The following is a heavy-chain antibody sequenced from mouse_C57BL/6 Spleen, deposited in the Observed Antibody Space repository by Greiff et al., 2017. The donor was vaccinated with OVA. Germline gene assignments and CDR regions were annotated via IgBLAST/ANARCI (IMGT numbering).Heavy chain of an antibody. Sequence: QVQLQQPGAELVKPGASVKMSCKASGYTFTSYWITWVKQRPGQGLEWIGDIYPGSGSTNYNEKFKSKATLTVDTSSSTAYMQLSSLTSEDSAVXCCARRGYDPSWVGYWGQGTLVTVSA. CDR1: GYTFTSYW. CDR3: ARRGYDPSWVGY. CDR2: IYPGSGST. J-gene: IGHJ3*01. V-gene: IGHV1-55*01. D-gene: IGHD2-10*02.